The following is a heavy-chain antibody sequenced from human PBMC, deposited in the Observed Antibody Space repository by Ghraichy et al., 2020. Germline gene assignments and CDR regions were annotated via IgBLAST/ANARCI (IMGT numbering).Heavy chain of an antibody. J-gene: IGHJ4*02. V-gene: IGHV3-43*01. CDR3: AKSRMITFGGGIAPLDY. CDR2: ISWDGGST. D-gene: IGHD3-16*02. CDR1: GFTFDDYT. Sequence: GGSLRLSCAASGFTFDDYTMHWVRQAPGKGLEWVSLISWDGGSTYYADSVKGRFTISRDNSKNSLYLQMNSLRTEDTALYYCAKSRMITFGGGIAPLDYWGQGTRVTVSS.